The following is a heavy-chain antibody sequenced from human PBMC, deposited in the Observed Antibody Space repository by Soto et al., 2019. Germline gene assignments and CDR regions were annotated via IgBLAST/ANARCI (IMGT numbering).Heavy chain of an antibody. CDR3: TRDPNQYCSGGSCPDDDAFDI. V-gene: IGHV3-49*03. CDR1: GFPLCGYS. D-gene: IGHD2-15*01. CDR2: IRSKAYGGTT. Sequence: GGALRLSCSTSGFPLCGYSMRWFRPAPGKGVEGGGFIRSKAYGGTTEYAASVKGRFTISRDDSKSIAYLQMNSLKTEDTAVYYCTRDPNQYCSGGSCPDDDAFDIWGQGTMVTVSS. J-gene: IGHJ3*02.